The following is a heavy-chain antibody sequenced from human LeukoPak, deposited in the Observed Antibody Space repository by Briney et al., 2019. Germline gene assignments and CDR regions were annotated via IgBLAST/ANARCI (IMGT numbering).Heavy chain of an antibody. J-gene: IGHJ4*02. Sequence: SVKVSCKASGGTFSSYAISWVRQAPGQGLEWMGGTIPIFGTANYAQKFQGRVTITADKSTSTAYMELSSLRSEDTAVYYCARDLSGVALGYWGQGTLDTVSS. V-gene: IGHV1-69*06. CDR3: ARDLSGVALGY. D-gene: IGHD3-10*01. CDR1: GGTFSSYA. CDR2: TIPIFGTA.